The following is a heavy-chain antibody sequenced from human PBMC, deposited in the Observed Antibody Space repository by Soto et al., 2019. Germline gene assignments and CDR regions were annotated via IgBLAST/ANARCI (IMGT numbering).Heavy chain of an antibody. J-gene: IGHJ6*02. Sequence: PSETLSLTCTVSGDSVTRSNWWSWVRQSPGKGLEWMGEIYHSGNTKYNPSLKSRVTISVDKSKNQFSLHLTSVTAADTAVYYCASSGWREDFYYYYGMDVWGQGTTVTVSS. CDR1: GDSVTRSNW. CDR3: ASSGWREDFYYYYGMDV. V-gene: IGHV4-4*02. CDR2: IYHSGNT. D-gene: IGHD6-19*01.